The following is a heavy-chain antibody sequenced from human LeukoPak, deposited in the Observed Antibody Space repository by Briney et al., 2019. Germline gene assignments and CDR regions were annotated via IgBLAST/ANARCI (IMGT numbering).Heavy chain of an antibody. Sequence: GGSLRLSCAASGFTFSIYGMHWVRQAPGKGLEWVAVIWNDGSNKYYADSVKGRFTISRDNSKNTLYLQMNSLRTEDMAVYYCARYLWLNVPNFDYWGQGTLVTVSS. CDR1: GFTFSIYG. CDR2: IWNDGSNK. J-gene: IGHJ4*02. D-gene: IGHD3-10*01. V-gene: IGHV3-33*01. CDR3: ARYLWLNVPNFDY.